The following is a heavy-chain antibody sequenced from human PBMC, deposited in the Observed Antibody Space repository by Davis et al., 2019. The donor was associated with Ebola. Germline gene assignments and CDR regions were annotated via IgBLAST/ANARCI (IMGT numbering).Heavy chain of an antibody. CDR3: PRDLHQ. Sequence: PSETLSLTCTVSGGSISTYYWSWIRQPPGKGLEWIGYIYYSGSTNYNPSLKSRVTISVDTSKNQFSLKLSSVTAADTAVYYCPRDLHQWGQGTLVTVSS. V-gene: IGHV4-59*01. CDR1: GGSISTYY. J-gene: IGHJ4*02. CDR2: IYYSGST.